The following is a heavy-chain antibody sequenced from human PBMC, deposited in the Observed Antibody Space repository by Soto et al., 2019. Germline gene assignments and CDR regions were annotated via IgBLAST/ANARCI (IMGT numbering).Heavy chain of an antibody. Sequence: SETLSLTCTVSGGSISSSSYYWGWIRQPPGKGLEWIGSIYYSGSTYYNPSLKSRVTISVDTSKNQFSLKLSSVTAADTVVYYCASREWLLNWFDPWGQGTLVTVSS. J-gene: IGHJ5*02. D-gene: IGHD3-3*01. V-gene: IGHV4-39*01. CDR2: IYYSGST. CDR3: ASREWLLNWFDP. CDR1: GGSISSSSYY.